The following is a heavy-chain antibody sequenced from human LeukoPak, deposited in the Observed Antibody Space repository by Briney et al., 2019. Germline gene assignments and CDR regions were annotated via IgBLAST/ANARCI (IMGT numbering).Heavy chain of an antibody. J-gene: IGHJ3*02. CDR1: GYTFTSYG. CDR3: ARALYCSGGSCYPVSVGDI. V-gene: IGHV1-18*01. D-gene: IGHD2-15*01. Sequence: ASVKVSCKASGYTFTSYGISWVRQAPGQGLEWMGWISAYNGNTNYAQKLQGRVTMTTDTPTSTAYMELRSLRSDDTAVYYCARALYCSGGSCYPVSVGDIWGQGTMVTVSS. CDR2: ISAYNGNT.